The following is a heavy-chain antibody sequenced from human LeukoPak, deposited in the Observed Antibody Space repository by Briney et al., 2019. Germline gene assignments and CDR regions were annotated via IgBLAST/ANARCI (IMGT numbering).Heavy chain of an antibody. Sequence: GGSLRLSCAASGFTFSSYGMHWVRQAPGKGLEWVAVIWCDGSNKYYADSVKGRFTISRDNSKNTLYLQMNSLRAEDTAVYYCARGGTAAAVIYFQHWGQGTLVTVSS. CDR2: IWCDGSNK. CDR1: GFTFSSYG. D-gene: IGHD6-13*01. CDR3: ARGGTAAAVIYFQH. V-gene: IGHV3-33*01. J-gene: IGHJ1*01.